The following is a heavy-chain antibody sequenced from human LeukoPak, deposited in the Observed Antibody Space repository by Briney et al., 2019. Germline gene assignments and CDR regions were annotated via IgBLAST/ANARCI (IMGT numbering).Heavy chain of an antibody. CDR2: INHSGST. J-gene: IGHJ4*02. CDR1: GGSFSGYY. Sequence: SETLSLTCAVYGGSFSGYYWSWIRQPPGKGLEWIGEINHSGSTNYNPPLKSRVTISVDTSKNQFSLKLSSVTAADTAVYYCARSDYGDYEIDYWGQGPLVTVSS. V-gene: IGHV4-34*01. CDR3: ARSDYGDYEIDY. D-gene: IGHD4-17*01.